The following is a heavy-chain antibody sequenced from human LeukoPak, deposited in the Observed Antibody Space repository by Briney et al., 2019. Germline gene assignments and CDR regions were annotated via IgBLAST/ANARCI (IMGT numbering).Heavy chain of an antibody. D-gene: IGHD3-10*01. Sequence: GGSLRLSCAASGFTFSSYAMSWVRQAPGKGLEWVSAISGSGGSTYYADSVKGRFTISRDNSKNTLYLQMNSLGAEDTAVYYCARLYYGSGSYYNSPHWFDPWGQGTLVTVSS. CDR1: GFTFSSYA. CDR3: ARLYYGSGSYYNSPHWFDP. V-gene: IGHV3-23*01. CDR2: ISGSGGST. J-gene: IGHJ5*02.